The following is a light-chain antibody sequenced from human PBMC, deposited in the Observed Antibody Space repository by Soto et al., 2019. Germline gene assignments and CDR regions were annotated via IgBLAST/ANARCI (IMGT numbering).Light chain of an antibody. Sequence: DIQMTRSPSTLSASVGDRATITCRASQSISSWLAWYQQKPGKAPKLLIYDASSLESGVPSRFSGSGSGTEFTLTISSLQPDDFATYYCQQYNSYPWTFGQGTKVDIK. CDR1: QSISSW. CDR2: DAS. CDR3: QQYNSYPWT. V-gene: IGKV1-5*01. J-gene: IGKJ1*01.